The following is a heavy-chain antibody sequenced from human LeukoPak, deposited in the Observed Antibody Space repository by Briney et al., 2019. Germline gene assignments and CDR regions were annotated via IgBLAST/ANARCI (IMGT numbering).Heavy chain of an antibody. V-gene: IGHV4-4*07. D-gene: IGHD3-22*01. J-gene: IGHJ5*02. CDR1: GGSISSYY. Sequence: SETLFLTCTVSGGSISSYYWSWIRQPAGKGLEWIGRIYTSGSTNYNPSLKSRVTMSVDTSKNQFSLKLTSVTAADTAVYYCARLVVITTFDWFDPWGQGTLVTVSS. CDR2: IYTSGST. CDR3: ARLVVITTFDWFDP.